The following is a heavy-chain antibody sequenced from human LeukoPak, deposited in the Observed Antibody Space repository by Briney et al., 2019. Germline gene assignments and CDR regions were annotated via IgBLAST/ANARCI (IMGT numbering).Heavy chain of an antibody. D-gene: IGHD2-15*01. J-gene: IGHJ6*03. CDR1: GFTFSNYW. CDR2: IKEDGSEK. CDR3: AKDALRSGGTTLSYSYYMDV. Sequence: PGGSLRLSCAASGFTFSNYWISWVRQAPGKGLEWVANIKEDGSEKYYVDSVKGRFTLSRDNSKNTLYLQMNSLRAEDTAVYYCAKDALRSGGTTLSYSYYMDVWGKGTTVTVSS. V-gene: IGHV3-7*03.